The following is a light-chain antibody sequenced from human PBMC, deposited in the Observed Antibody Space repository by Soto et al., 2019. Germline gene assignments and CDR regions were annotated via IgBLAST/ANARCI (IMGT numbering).Light chain of an antibody. V-gene: IGLV2-14*01. Sequence: QSVLTQPASVSGSPGQSITISCTGTSSDVGGYNYVSWYQQRPGKAPKLMIYEVSNRPSGVSHRFSGSKSGNTASLTISGLQAEDEADYYCTSYTSSSTLDVFGTGTKVTVL. CDR1: SSDVGGYNY. CDR2: EVS. J-gene: IGLJ1*01. CDR3: TSYTSSSTLDV.